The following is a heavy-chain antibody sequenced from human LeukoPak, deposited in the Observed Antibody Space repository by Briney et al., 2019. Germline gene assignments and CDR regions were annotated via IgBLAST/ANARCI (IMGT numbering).Heavy chain of an antibody. CDR3: ARGFGAGTRKQYFQH. D-gene: IGHD6-19*01. J-gene: IGHJ1*01. CDR2: INHSGST. V-gene: IGHV4-34*01. CDR1: GGSISTYF. Sequence: SETLSLTCTVSGGSISTYFWSWIRQPPGKGLEWIGEINHSGSTNYNPSLKSRVTISVDTSKNQFSLKLSSVTAADTAVYYCARGFGAGTRKQYFQHWGQGTLVTVSS.